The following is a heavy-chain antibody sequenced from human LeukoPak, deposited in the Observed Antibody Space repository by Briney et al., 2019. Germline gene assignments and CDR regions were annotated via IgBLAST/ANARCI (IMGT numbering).Heavy chain of an antibody. CDR3: ARDQAVAGTN. J-gene: IGHJ4*02. Sequence: PGGSLRLSCAASGFTFRSYGMSWVRQAPGKGLEWVSSISSSSSYIYYADSVKGRFTISRDNAKNSLYLQMNSLRAEDTAVYYCARDQAVAGTNWGQGTLVTVSS. V-gene: IGHV3-21*01. CDR1: GFTFRSYG. D-gene: IGHD6-19*01. CDR2: ISSSSSYI.